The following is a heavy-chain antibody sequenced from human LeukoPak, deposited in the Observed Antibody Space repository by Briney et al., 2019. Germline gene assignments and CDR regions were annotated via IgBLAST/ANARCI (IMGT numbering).Heavy chain of an antibody. V-gene: IGHV3-11*06. CDR2: ISGSSSYT. CDR1: GFAFSDYY. J-gene: IGHJ1*01. D-gene: IGHD3-22*01. CDR3: ARHGLYDSSDYWTFQH. Sequence: GRSLGLSCAASGFAFSDYYMSWIRQAPGKGLEWVTYISGSSSYTNYADSVKGRFTISRDNAKNSLYLQMNSLRAEDTAVYYCARHGLYDSSDYWTFQHWGQGTLVTVSS.